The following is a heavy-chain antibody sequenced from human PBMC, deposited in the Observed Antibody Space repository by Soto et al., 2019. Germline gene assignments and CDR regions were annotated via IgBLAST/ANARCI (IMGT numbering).Heavy chain of an antibody. CDR1: GYTFTSYA. Sequence: QVQLVQSGAEVKKPGASVKVSCKASGYTFTSYAMHWVRQAPGQRLEWMGWINAGNGNTKYSQKFQGRVPITRDTSASAAYMELSSLRSEDTAVYYCARGDVYDFWSGLDYWGQGTLVTVSS. CDR2: INAGNGNT. V-gene: IGHV1-3*01. CDR3: ARGDVYDFWSGLDY. J-gene: IGHJ4*02. D-gene: IGHD3-3*01.